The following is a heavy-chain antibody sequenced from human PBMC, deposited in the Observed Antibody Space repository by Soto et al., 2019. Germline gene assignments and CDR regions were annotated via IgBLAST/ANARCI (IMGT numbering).Heavy chain of an antibody. V-gene: IGHV3-11*01. CDR3: ARPSTYYYDSSGSPTVDYFDY. CDR2: ISSSGSTI. D-gene: IGHD3-22*01. Sequence: VGSLRLSCAASGFTFSDYYMSWIRQAPGKGLEWVSYISSSGSTIYYADSVKGRFTISRDNAKNSLYLQMNSLRAEDTAVYYCARPSTYYYDSSGSPTVDYFDYWGQGTLVTVSS. J-gene: IGHJ4*02. CDR1: GFTFSDYY.